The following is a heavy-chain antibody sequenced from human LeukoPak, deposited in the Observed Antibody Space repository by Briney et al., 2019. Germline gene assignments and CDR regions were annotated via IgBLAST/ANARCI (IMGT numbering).Heavy chain of an antibody. CDR2: ISHSSSGT. CDR1: GFTFSSYA. Sequence: PGGSLRLSCAGSGFTFSSYAMSWVRQAPGKGLEWVSAISHSSSGTYYVDSVKGRFTISRDNAKNSLYLQMNSLRAEDTALYYCVRDRCSSTSCHDSPNWFDPWGQGTLVTVSS. D-gene: IGHD2-2*01. J-gene: IGHJ5*02. V-gene: IGHV3-23*01. CDR3: VRDRCSSTSCHDSPNWFDP.